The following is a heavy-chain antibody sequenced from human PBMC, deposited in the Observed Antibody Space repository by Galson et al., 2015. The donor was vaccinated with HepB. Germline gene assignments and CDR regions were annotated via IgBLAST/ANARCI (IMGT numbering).Heavy chain of an antibody. J-gene: IGHJ2*01. D-gene: IGHD4-23*01. CDR1: GGSIGSYY. V-gene: IGHV4-59*08. CDR3: ARHEGYGGNSDWYFDL. CDR2: IYYSGST. Sequence: ETLSLTCTVSGGSIGSYYWSWIRQPPGEGLEWIGYIYYSGSTNYNPSLKSRVTISVNTSKNQFSLKLSSVTAADTAVYYCARHEGYGGNSDWYFDLWGRGTLVTVSS.